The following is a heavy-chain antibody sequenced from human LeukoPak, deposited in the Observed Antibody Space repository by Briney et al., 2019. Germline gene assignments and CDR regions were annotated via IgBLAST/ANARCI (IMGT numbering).Heavy chain of an antibody. J-gene: IGHJ6*03. V-gene: IGHV4-39*07. CDR2: IYYSGST. Sequence: SETLSLTCIVSGVSISTSSYYWSWIRQPPGKGLEWMASIYYSGSTYYNTSLKGRVSISIDTSKNQFSLKLSSVTAADTAVYYCARLSGYGLHYYYYMDVWGKGTTVTVSS. D-gene: IGHD5-12*01. CDR3: ARLSGYGLHYYYYMDV. CDR1: GVSISTSSYY.